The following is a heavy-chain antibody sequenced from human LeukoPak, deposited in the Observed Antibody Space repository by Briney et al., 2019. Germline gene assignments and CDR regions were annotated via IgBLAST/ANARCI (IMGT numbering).Heavy chain of an antibody. J-gene: IGHJ3*01. Sequence: GGSLRLSCAGSGFTIGSYWMSWVRQAPGKGLEWVANIRRDGSEKYYVDSVNRRLTISRDNAKNSLYHQMNSLRAEDTGIYYCARAGYYGDDAFDLWGQGTMVTVSS. V-gene: IGHV3-7*01. CDR1: GFTIGSYW. D-gene: IGHD2/OR15-2a*01. CDR3: ARAGYYGDDAFDL. CDR2: IRRDGSEK.